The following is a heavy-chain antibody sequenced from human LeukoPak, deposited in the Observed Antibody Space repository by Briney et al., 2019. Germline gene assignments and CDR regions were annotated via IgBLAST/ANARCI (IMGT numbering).Heavy chain of an antibody. CDR1: GYSFTTYG. Sequence: GASVKVSCKASGYSFTTYGISWVRQAPGQGLEWMGWINPNSGGTNYAQKFQGRVTMTRDTSISTAYMELSRLRSDDTAVYYCARVRRAAGVFDPWGQGTLVTVSS. CDR3: ARVRRAAGVFDP. CDR2: INPNSGGT. D-gene: IGHD6-13*01. J-gene: IGHJ5*02. V-gene: IGHV1-2*02.